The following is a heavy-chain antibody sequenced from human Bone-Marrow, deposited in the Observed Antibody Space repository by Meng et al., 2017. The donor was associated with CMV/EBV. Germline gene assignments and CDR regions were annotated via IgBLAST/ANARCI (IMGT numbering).Heavy chain of an antibody. CDR1: GFTFSSYA. V-gene: IGHV3-23*03. J-gene: IGHJ5*02. D-gene: IGHD3-22*01. Sequence: GESLKISCAASGFTFSSYAMSWVRQAPGKGLEWVSVIYSGGSSTYYADSVKGRFTISRDNSKNTLYLRMNSLRAEDTAIYYCAKRNYDSSGRSWGQGTPVTVSS. CDR3: AKRNYDSSGRS. CDR2: IYSGGSST.